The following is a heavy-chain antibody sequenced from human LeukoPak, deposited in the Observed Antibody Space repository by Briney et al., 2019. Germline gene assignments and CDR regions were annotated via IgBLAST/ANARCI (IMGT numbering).Heavy chain of an antibody. J-gene: IGHJ5*02. CDR1: GGTFSSYA. CDR2: IIPIFGTA. CDR3: ARDYGDGVNWFDP. Sequence: SVKVSCKASGGTFSSYAISWVRQAPGQGLEWMGGIIPIFGTANYAQKFQGRVTITADESTSTAYMELSSLRSEDTAVYYCARDYGDGVNWFDPWGQGTLVTVSS. D-gene: IGHD4-17*01. V-gene: IGHV1-69*13.